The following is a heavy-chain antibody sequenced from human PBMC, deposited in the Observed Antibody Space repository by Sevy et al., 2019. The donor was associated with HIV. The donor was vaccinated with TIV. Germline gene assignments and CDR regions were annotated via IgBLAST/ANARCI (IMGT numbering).Heavy chain of an antibody. CDR3: ARVAKPYYYDSSGYYGSNYGMDV. Sequence: ASVKVSCKASGGTFSSYAISWVRQAPGQGLEWMGGIIPIFGTANYAQKFQGRVTITADESTSTAYMGLSSLRSEDTAVYYCARVAKPYYYDSSGYYGSNYGMDVWGQGTTVTVSS. J-gene: IGHJ6*02. CDR1: GGTFSSYA. CDR2: IIPIFGTA. V-gene: IGHV1-69*13. D-gene: IGHD3-22*01.